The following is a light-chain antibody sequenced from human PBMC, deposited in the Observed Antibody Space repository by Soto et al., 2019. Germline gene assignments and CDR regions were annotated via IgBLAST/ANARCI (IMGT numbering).Light chain of an antibody. CDR2: AAS. CDR1: QRIGNY. V-gene: IGKV1-39*01. J-gene: IGKJ5*01. Sequence: DIQMTQSPSSPSASVGDRVTFTCRASQRIGNYLNWYQQKSGNAPKLLIYAASSLQSGVPSRFSGSGSGTDFTLTISSLQPEDFATYYCQHSYTAPPSFGQGTRLEIK. CDR3: QHSYTAPPS.